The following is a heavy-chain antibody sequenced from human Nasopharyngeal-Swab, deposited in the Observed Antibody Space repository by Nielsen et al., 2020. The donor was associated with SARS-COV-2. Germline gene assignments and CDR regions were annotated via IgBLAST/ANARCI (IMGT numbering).Heavy chain of an antibody. CDR2: ISSSSSYI. D-gene: IGHD6-25*01. V-gene: IGHV3-21*01. CDR3: ARGTTSGSALGY. CDR1: GFTFSSYS. Sequence: GESLKISCAASGFTFSSYSMNWVRQAPGKGLEWVSSISSSSSYIYYADSVKGRFTISRDNAKNSLYLQMNSLRAEDTAVYYCARGTTSGSALGYWGQGTLVTVSS. J-gene: IGHJ4*02.